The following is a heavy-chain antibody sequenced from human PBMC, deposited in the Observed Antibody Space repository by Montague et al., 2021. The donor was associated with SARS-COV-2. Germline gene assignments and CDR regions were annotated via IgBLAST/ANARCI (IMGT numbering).Heavy chain of an antibody. CDR1: GASVASGNFY. V-gene: IGHV4-61*01. CDR3: ARAESYDSSGFLNDPFDV. J-gene: IGHJ3*01. CDR2: MYYTGHT. Sequence: SETLSLTCTVSGASVASGNFYWSWLRQPPGKGLEWIGYMYYTGHTNYNPSLESRVTMPVDPSKNQFTLTLTSVTATATAMYFCARAESYDSSGFLNDPFDVWGQGKMVTVSS. D-gene: IGHD3-22*01.